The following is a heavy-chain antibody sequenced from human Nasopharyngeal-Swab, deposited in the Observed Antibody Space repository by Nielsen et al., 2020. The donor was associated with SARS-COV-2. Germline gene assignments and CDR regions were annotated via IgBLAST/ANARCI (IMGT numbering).Heavy chain of an antibody. J-gene: IGHJ6*03. CDR1: GGSINSGGPS. D-gene: IGHD3-10*01. Sequence: SETLSLTCTVSGGSINSGGPSWSWIRQPPGKGLQWIGHIFHTGSTYFNPSLKSRVTISLDRSKNQFSLKLTSVTAADTAVYYCARGGTSGEYYFFYMGVWGKGTTVTVSS. CDR2: IFHTGST. V-gene: IGHV4-30-2*01. CDR3: ARGGTSGEYYFFYMGV.